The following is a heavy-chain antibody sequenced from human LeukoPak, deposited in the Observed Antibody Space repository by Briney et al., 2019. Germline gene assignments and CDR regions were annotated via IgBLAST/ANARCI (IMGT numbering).Heavy chain of an antibody. CDR1: GFTFSSYW. CDR3: ARDRKYFVHFDAFDI. Sequence: GGSLRLSCAASGFTFSSYWMHWVRQAPGKGLVWVSRINSDGSSTSYADSVKGRFTISRDNAKNSLYLQMNSLRAEDTALYYCARDRKYFVHFDAFDIWGQGTMVTVSS. D-gene: IGHD3-9*01. J-gene: IGHJ3*02. V-gene: IGHV3-74*01. CDR2: INSDGSST.